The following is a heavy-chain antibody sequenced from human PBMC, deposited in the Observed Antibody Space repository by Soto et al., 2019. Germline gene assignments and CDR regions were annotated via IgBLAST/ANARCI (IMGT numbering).Heavy chain of an antibody. CDR2: ISGSSSSI. CDR1: GFIFSTYD. Sequence: PGGSLRLSCAASGFIFSTYDMNWVRQAPGKGLEWISYISGSSSSISYADSVKGRFTISRDNAKNSLYLEMNSLRAEDTAVYYCARRTNGYFAYWGQGALVTVSS. V-gene: IGHV3-48*01. J-gene: IGHJ4*02. CDR3: ARRTNGYFAY. D-gene: IGHD2-8*01.